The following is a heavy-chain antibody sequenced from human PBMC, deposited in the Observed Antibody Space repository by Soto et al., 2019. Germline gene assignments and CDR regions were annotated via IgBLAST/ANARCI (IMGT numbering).Heavy chain of an antibody. CDR1: GGSISSYY. CDR3: ARVAYSGFEYFFDS. Sequence: SETLSLTCTVSGGSISSYYWSWIRQPPGKGLEWIGYIYYSGSTNYNPSLKSRVTISVDTSKNQFSLKLSSVTAADTAMYFCARVAYSGFEYFFDSWGQGILVTVSS. D-gene: IGHD5-12*01. CDR2: IYYSGST. V-gene: IGHV4-59*01. J-gene: IGHJ4*02.